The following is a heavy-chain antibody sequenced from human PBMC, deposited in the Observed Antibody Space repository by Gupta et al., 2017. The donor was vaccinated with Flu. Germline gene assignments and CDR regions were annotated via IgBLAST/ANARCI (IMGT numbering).Heavy chain of an antibody. D-gene: IGHD5-18*01. CDR3: ARDPGYSYGSGPGDY. J-gene: IGHJ4*02. V-gene: IGHV3-33*01. CDR2: IWYDGSNK. CDR1: GFTFSSYG. Sequence: QVQLVESGGGVVQPGRSLRLSCAASGFTFSSYGMHWVRQAPGKGLEWVAVIWYDGSNKYYADSVKGRFTISRDNSKNTLYLQMNSLRAEDTAVYYCARDPGYSYGSGPGDYWGQGTLVTVSS.